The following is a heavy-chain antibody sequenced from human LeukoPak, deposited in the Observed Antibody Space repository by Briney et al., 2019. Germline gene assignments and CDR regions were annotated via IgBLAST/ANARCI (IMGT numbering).Heavy chain of an antibody. J-gene: IGHJ4*02. CDR2: IFTSGTT. D-gene: IGHD3-22*01. CDR3: ARDGHYYDSSVYYPFDY. CDR1: GDSISSDY. Sequence: SETLSLTCTVSGDSISSDYWSWIRQPAGKGLEWIGRIFTSGTTNYSPSLKSRVTMSVDTSENQFSLKLSSVTAADTAVYYCARDGHYYDSSVYYPFDYWGQGPLVTVSS. V-gene: IGHV4-4*07.